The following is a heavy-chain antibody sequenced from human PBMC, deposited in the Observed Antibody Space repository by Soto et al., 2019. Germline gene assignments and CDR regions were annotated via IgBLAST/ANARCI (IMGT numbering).Heavy chain of an antibody. J-gene: IGHJ4*02. CDR1: GFTFSNAW. D-gene: IGHD3-16*01. V-gene: IGHV3-15*07. Sequence: PGWSLRLSCAASGFTFSNAWMNWVRQAPGKGLEWVGLIKSKTDGGTTDYAAPVKGRFTISRDDSKNTLYLQMNSLKTEDTAGYYCTTHMILDYLGQGTLVTVSS. CDR3: TTHMILDY. CDR2: IKSKTDGGTT.